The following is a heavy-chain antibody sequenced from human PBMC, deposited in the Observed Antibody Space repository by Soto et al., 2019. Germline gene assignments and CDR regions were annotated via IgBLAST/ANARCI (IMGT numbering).Heavy chain of an antibody. D-gene: IGHD3-22*01. Sequence: ASLQVSRKASGYAFTGHYIHCVRQAPEQGPEWMGEISCESGGTTYAQKFQGRVTLTRDTSITTVYMELSNLSPDDTAVYYCAKRYYYDGSGPYGMDVWGQGTTVTVSS. CDR2: ISCESGGT. CDR3: AKRYYYDGSGPYGMDV. V-gene: IGHV1-2*02. J-gene: IGHJ6*02. CDR1: GYAFTGHY.